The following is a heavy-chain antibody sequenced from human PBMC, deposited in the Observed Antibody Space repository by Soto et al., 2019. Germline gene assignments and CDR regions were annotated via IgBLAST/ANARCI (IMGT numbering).Heavy chain of an antibody. J-gene: IGHJ4*02. V-gene: IGHV4-59*08. CDR3: ARHNDGSGSTYFDY. CDR2: IYYSGST. Sequence: SGTLSLTCTVSGGSISSYYWSWIRQPPGKGLEWIGYIYYSGSTNYNPSLKSRVTISVDTSKNQFSLKLNSMTAADTAVYYCARHNDGSGSTYFDYWGQGTLVTVSS. CDR1: GGSISSYY. D-gene: IGHD3-10*01.